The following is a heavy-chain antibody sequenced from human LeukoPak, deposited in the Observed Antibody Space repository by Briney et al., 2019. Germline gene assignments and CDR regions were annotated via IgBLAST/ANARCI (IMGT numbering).Heavy chain of an antibody. CDR2: INHSGST. V-gene: IGHV4-34*01. D-gene: IGHD6-6*01. CDR1: GGSFSGYY. J-gene: IGHJ4*02. CDR3: AGRYSSSKEVDY. Sequence: PSETLSLTCAVYGGSFSGYYWSWIRQPPGKGLEWIGEINHSGSTNYNPSLKSRVTISVDTSKNQFSLKLSSVTAADTAVYYCAGRYSSSKEVDYWGQGTLVTVSS.